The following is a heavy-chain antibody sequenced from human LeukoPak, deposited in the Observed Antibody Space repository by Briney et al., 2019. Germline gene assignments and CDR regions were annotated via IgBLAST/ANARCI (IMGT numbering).Heavy chain of an antibody. V-gene: IGHV3-11*04. CDR1: GFTFSDHH. CDR3: ARIQSGFDI. CDR2: ISGSGSTI. J-gene: IGHJ3*02. D-gene: IGHD1-26*01. Sequence: GGSLRLSCAASGFTFSDHHMTWIRQAPGKGLEWLSYISGSGSTIFYADSVKGRLTISRDNAKKSPYLQMNSLRAEDTAVYYCARIQSGFDIWGQGTMVTVSS.